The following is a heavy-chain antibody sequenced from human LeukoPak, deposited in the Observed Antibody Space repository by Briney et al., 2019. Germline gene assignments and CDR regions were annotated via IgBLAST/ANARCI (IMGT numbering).Heavy chain of an antibody. D-gene: IGHD2-2*01. CDR2: LNSISHYI. V-gene: IGHV3-21*01. Sequence: GGSLRLSCAASGFTFSSYSMNWVRQAPGKGLEGVATLNSISHYIYHADSVKGRFTISRDNVKNSLFLQMNSLRAEDTAVYYCARDLSLSMPGGFDYWGQGILVTVSS. CDR3: ARDLSLSMPGGFDY. CDR1: GFTFSSYS. J-gene: IGHJ4*02.